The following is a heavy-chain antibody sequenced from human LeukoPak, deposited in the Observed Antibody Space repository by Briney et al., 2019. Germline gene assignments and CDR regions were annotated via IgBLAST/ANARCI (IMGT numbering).Heavy chain of an antibody. D-gene: IGHD6-25*01. CDR2: IIPIFGTA. CDR3: ASGSIRAAMRH. Sequence: ASVKVSCKASGGTFSGYAISWVRQAPGQGLEWMGGIIPIFGTANYAQKLQGRVTMTTDTSTSTAYMELRSLRSDDTAVYYCASGSIRAAMRHWGQGTLVTVSS. J-gene: IGHJ4*02. V-gene: IGHV1-69*05. CDR1: GGTFSGYA.